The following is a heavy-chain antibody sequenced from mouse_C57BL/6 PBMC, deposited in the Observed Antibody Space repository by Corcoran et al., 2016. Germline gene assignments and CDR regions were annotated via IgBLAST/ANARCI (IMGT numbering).Heavy chain of an antibody. CDR2: INTYSGVP. CDR3: ARRGSSYGYFDV. Sequence: QIQLVQSGPELKKPGETVKISCKASGYTFTTYGMSWVKQAPGKGLKWMGWINTYSGVPTYADDFKGRFAFSLETSASTAYLQINNLKNEDTATYFCARRGSSYGYFDVWGTGTTVTVSS. J-gene: IGHJ1*03. CDR1: GYTFTTYG. D-gene: IGHD1-1*01. V-gene: IGHV9-3*01.